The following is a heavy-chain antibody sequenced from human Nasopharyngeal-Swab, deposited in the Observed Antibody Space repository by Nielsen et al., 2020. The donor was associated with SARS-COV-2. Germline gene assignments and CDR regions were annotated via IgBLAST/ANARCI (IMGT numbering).Heavy chain of an antibody. Sequence: SVKVSCKASGGTFSSYAISWVRQAPGQGLEWMGGIIPIFGTANYAQKFQGRVTITADESTSTAYMELSSLRSEDTAVYYCARTNYPPWTPYSSSWYGGFDYWGQGTLVTVSS. V-gene: IGHV1-69*13. CDR2: IIPIFGTA. D-gene: IGHD6-13*01. CDR1: GGTFSSYA. CDR3: ARTNYPPWTPYSSSWYGGFDY. J-gene: IGHJ4*02.